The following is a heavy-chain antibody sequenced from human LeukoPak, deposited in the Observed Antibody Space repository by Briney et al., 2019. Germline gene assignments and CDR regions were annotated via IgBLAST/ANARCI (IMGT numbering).Heavy chain of an antibody. CDR1: GGSIRSSTYY. CDR2: IYYSEIT. J-gene: IGHJ4*02. D-gene: IGHD2-15*01. CDR3: ARNSCPSGSCYDNRGYFDY. V-gene: IGHV4-39*01. Sequence: SETLSLTCTVSGGSIRSSTYYWGWIRQPPGKGLEWIGNIYYSEITYYNPSLKSRVTISVDTSKNQFSLKLSSVTAADTAVYYCARNSCPSGSCYDNRGYFDYWGQGTLVTVSS.